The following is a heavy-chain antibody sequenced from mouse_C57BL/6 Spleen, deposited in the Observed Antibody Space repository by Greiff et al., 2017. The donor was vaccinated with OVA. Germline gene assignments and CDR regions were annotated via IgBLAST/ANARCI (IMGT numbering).Heavy chain of an antibody. CDR1: GYSITSGYY. V-gene: IGHV3-6*01. Sequence: DVQLQESGPGLVKPSQSLSLTCSVTGYSITSGYYWNWIRQFPGNKLEWMGYISYDGSNNYNPSLKNRISITRDTSKNQFFLKLNSVTTEDTATYYCAREGYGVTSRDYFDYWGQGTTLTVSS. CDR3: AREGYGVTSRDYFDY. CDR2: ISYDGSN. D-gene: IGHD2-2*01. J-gene: IGHJ2*01.